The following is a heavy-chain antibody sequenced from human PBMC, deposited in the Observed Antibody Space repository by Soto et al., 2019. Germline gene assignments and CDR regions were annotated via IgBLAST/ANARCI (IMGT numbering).Heavy chain of an antibody. CDR2: ISYDGSNK. J-gene: IGHJ4*02. CDR3: ARAYEGDYFDY. D-gene: IGHD3-16*01. CDR1: GFTFSSYA. V-gene: IGHV3-30-3*01. Sequence: GGSLRLSCPASGFTFSSYAMHWVRQAPGKGLEWVAVISYDGSNKYYADSVKGRFTISRDNSKNTLYLQMNSLRAEDTAVYYCARAYEGDYFDYWGQGTLVTASS.